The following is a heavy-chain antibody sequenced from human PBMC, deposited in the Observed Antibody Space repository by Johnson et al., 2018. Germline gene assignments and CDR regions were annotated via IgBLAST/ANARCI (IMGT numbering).Heavy chain of an antibody. Sequence: QVQLVQSGGGVVQPGRSLRLSCAASGFMFSSYAMHLVRQAPGKGLDWVTLISYAGNNTYYADSVKGRFTISSDNSKNPLHLQMNSLRTEETAVCYCARGPIVVMPAAIANYWGQGTLVTVSS. J-gene: IGHJ4*02. V-gene: IGHV3-30*04. CDR2: ISYAGNNT. CDR3: ARGPIVVMPAAIANY. CDR1: GFMFSSYA. D-gene: IGHD2-2*01.